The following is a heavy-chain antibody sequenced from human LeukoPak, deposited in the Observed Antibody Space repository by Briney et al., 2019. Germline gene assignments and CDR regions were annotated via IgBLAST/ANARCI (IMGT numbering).Heavy chain of an antibody. V-gene: IGHV3-30*03. J-gene: IGHJ4*02. Sequence: LTGGSLRLSCAASGFSFSSYGMHWVRQAPGKGLEWVAVISHDGSNKYYADSVKGRFTISRDNSKNTLYLQMNSLRVEDTAVYYCASAWHLGIVVVMLDSWGQGTLVTVSS. CDR2: ISHDGSNK. CDR3: ASAWHLGIVVVMLDS. D-gene: IGHD3-22*01. CDR1: GFSFSSYG.